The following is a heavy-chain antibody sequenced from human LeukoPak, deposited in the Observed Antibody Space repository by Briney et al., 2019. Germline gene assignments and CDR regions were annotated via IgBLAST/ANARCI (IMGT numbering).Heavy chain of an antibody. Sequence: GGSLTLSCAASGFNFSSYAMSWVRHAPGKGLEWASAISGSGGSTYYADSVKGRFTISRDNSKNTLYVQMNSLRAEDTAVYYCAKERARYGSGSYYDYWGQGTQVTVSS. V-gene: IGHV3-23*01. CDR1: GFNFSSYA. CDR3: AKERARYGSGSYYDY. D-gene: IGHD3-10*01. CDR2: ISGSGGST. J-gene: IGHJ4*02.